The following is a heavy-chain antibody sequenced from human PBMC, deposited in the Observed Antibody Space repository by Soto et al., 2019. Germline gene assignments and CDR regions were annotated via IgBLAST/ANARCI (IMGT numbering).Heavy chain of an antibody. V-gene: IGHV1-69*13. D-gene: IGHD2-2*01. CDR1: GGTFSSYA. J-gene: IGHJ5*02. Sequence: SVKVSCKASGGTFSSYAISWVRQAPGQGLEWMGGIIPIFGTANYAQKFQGRVTITADESTSTAYMELSSLRSEDTAVYYCARVVGYCSSTSCYWNWFDPWGQGTLVTVSS. CDR3: ARVVGYCSSTSCYWNWFDP. CDR2: IIPIFGTA.